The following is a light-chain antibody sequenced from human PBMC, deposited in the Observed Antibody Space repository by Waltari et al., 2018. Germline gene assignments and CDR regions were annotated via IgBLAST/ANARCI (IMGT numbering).Light chain of an antibody. Sequence: EIVMTQSPATLSVSPGERATLSCRASQRVSSSLAWYQQKPGQAPRLLIYGASTRATGIPARFSGSGSGTEFTLTISSLQSEDFAVYYCQQYNNWPPTFGQGTKVDIK. J-gene: IGKJ1*01. V-gene: IGKV3-15*01. CDR2: GAS. CDR1: QRVSSS. CDR3: QQYNNWPPT.